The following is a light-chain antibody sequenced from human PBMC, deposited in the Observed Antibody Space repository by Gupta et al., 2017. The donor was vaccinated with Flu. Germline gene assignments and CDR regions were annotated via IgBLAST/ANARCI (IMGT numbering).Light chain of an antibody. J-gene: IGLJ3*02. CDR2: KDS. CDR3: QTADSDYNGV. CDR1: VSTEAF. V-gene: IGLV3-25*03. Sequence: PGQTAVITCSGDVSTEAFVYWYQQKAGQAPVWVIFKDSERPSGIPDRFSGSSSDTTATLTISGVQAEDAADYYCQTADSDYNGVFGGGTRLTVL.